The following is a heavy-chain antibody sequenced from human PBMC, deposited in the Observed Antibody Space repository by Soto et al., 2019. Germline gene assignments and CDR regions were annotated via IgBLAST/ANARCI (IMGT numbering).Heavy chain of an antibody. CDR1: GYTFTSYY. V-gene: IGHV1-46*03. J-gene: IGHJ4*02. CDR2: INPSGGST. Sequence: ASVKVSCKASGYTFTSYYMHWARQAPGQGLEWMGIINPSGGSTSYAQKFQGRVTMTRDTSTSTVYMELSSLRSEDTAVYYCARVAIAAAGKPFHFDYWGQGTLVTVSS. CDR3: ARVAIAAAGKPFHFDY. D-gene: IGHD6-13*01.